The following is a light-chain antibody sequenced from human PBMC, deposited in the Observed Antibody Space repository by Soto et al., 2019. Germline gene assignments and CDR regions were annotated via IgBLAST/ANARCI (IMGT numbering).Light chain of an antibody. CDR2: KAS. CDR3: QQSYSTPPT. V-gene: IGKV1-39*01. Sequence: DIQMTQSPSTLSASLGDRVTITCQASESISSWLAWYQQKPGKAPKLLIYKASNLQTGVPSRFSGSGSGTDFTLTISSLKPEDFETYYCQQSYSTPPTFGQGTKVDIK. J-gene: IGKJ1*01. CDR1: ESISSW.